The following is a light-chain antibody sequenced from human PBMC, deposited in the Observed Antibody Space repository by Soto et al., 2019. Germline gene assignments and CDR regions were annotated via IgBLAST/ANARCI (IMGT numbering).Light chain of an antibody. J-gene: IGLJ2*01. Sequence: QSVLNQPPSASGSPGQSVTISCTGTSSDVGGYNYVSWYQQHPGAAPKLMIYEVVKRPSGVPDRFSGSKSGNTASLTVSGLQAEDESDYYCSSYGGDNNVVFGGGTKLTVL. V-gene: IGLV2-8*01. CDR2: EVV. CDR1: SSDVGGYNY. CDR3: SSYGGDNNVV.